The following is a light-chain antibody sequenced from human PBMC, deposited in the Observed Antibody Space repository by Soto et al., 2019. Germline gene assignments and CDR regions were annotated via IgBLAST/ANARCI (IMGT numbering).Light chain of an antibody. CDR3: QQTRSYPST. V-gene: IGKV1-9*01. CDR1: QDISIY. Sequence: IQLTQSPSSLSASVGDSVTITCRASQDISIYLAWYQQKPGKAPNLLIYAASSLQSGVPSRFSGRGSGTDFTLTIYSLLAEDFATYYCQQTRSYPSTFGGGTKVEIK. J-gene: IGKJ4*01. CDR2: AAS.